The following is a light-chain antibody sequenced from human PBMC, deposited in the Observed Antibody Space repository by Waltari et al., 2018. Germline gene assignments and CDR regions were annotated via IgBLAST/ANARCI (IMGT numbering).Light chain of an antibody. Sequence: EIVLTQSPGTLSLSPGERATLSCRASQSVSRTLAWYQQKPGQAPRLLIYDESSRATGIPDRFSGSGSGTDFSLTITRLEPEEFAVYYCQHYVSLPVTFGQGTKVEIK. V-gene: IGKV3-20*01. CDR2: DES. CDR3: QHYVSLPVT. CDR1: QSVSRT. J-gene: IGKJ1*01.